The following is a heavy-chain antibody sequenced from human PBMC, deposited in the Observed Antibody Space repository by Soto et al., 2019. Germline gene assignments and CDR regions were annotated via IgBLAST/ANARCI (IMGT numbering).Heavy chain of an antibody. Sequence: PGGSLRLSCAASGFTFSSYAMSWVRQAPGKGLEWVSAISGSGGSTYYADSVKGRFTISRDNSKNTLYLQMNSLRAEDTAVYYCAKDLRDIVATTTPDAFDIWGQGTMVTVSS. D-gene: IGHD5-12*01. CDR1: GFTFSSYA. V-gene: IGHV3-23*01. CDR3: AKDLRDIVATTTPDAFDI. J-gene: IGHJ3*02. CDR2: ISGSGGST.